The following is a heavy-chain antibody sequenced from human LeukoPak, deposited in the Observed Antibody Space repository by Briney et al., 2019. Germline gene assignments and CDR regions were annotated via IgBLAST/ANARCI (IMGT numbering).Heavy chain of an antibody. CDR3: AKDLFGYCSSTSCYVFDY. J-gene: IGHJ4*02. CDR2: ISGSGGST. Sequence: GGSLRLSCAASGFTFSSYAMSWVRQAPGKRLEWVSAISGSGGSTYYADSVKGRFTISRDNSKNTLHLQMNSLRAEDTAVYYCAKDLFGYCSSTSCYVFDYWGQGTLVTVSS. D-gene: IGHD2-2*03. V-gene: IGHV3-23*01. CDR1: GFTFSSYA.